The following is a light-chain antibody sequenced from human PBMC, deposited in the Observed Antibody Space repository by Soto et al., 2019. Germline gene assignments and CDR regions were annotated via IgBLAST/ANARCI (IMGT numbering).Light chain of an antibody. CDR1: SGYSNYK. J-gene: IGLJ1*01. CDR2: VGTGGIVG. CDR3: GADHGSGSNFVYV. Sequence: QPVLTQPPSASASLGASVTLTCTLSSGYSNYKVDWYQQRPGKGSRFVMRVGTGGIVGSKGDGIPDRFSVLGSGLNRYLTIKNIQEEDESDYHCGADHGSGSNFVYVFGTGTKRTVL. V-gene: IGLV9-49*01.